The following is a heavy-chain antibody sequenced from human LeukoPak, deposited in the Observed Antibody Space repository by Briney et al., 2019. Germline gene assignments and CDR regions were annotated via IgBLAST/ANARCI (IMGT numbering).Heavy chain of an antibody. CDR2: IYYSGST. J-gene: IGHJ4*02. V-gene: IGHV4-59*12. D-gene: IGHD3-10*01. Sequence: ASETLSLTCTVSGGSISSYYWSWIRQPPGKGLEWIGYIYYSGSTNYNPSLKSRVTISVDTSKNQFSLKLSSVTAADTAVYYCARDKTFTYYYGSGSIFDYWGQGTLVTVSS. CDR1: GGSISSYY. CDR3: ARDKTFTYYYGSGSIFDY.